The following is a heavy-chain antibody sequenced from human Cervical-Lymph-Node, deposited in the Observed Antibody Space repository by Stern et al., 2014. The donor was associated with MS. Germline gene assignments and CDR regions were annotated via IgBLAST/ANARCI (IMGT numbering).Heavy chain of an antibody. CDR3: ARPGDDTAKYGLDV. D-gene: IGHD5-18*01. J-gene: IGHJ6*02. Sequence: VQLVQSGAAVQKPGASLKISCKGSGYSFATYWIGWGRQTPGKGLEWMGIIHPGDSDPGYSPSFQGQVTISADKSISTAYLHWSSLKASDTAMYYCARPGDDTAKYGLDVWGQGTTVTVSS. CDR2: IHPGDSDP. V-gene: IGHV5-51*03. CDR1: GYSFATYW.